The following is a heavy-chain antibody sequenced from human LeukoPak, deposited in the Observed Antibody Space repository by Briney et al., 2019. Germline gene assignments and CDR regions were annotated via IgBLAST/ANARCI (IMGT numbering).Heavy chain of an antibody. CDR1: GGSISSYY. Sequence: SETLSLTCTVSGGSISSYYWSWIRQPPGKGLEWIGEINHSGSTNYNPSLKSRVTISVDTSKNQFSLKLSSVTAADTAVYYCARRTTTVAHLDYWGQGTLVTVSS. D-gene: IGHD4-23*01. J-gene: IGHJ4*02. CDR2: INHSGST. CDR3: ARRTTTVAHLDY. V-gene: IGHV4-34*01.